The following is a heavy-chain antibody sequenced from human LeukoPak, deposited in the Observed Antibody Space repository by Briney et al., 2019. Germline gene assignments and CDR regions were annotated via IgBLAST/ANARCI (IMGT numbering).Heavy chain of an antibody. V-gene: IGHV3-23*01. CDR1: GFTFSSYG. CDR2: IGGRDGST. Sequence: GGSLRLSCAASGFTFSSYGMRWVRQAPGKGLEWVSAIGGRDGSTYYADSVKGRFTISRDNSKNTLYVQMNSLRAEDTAVYYWAKGHYYGSGSLDYWGQGTLVTVSS. J-gene: IGHJ4*02. D-gene: IGHD3-10*01. CDR3: AKGHYYGSGSLDY.